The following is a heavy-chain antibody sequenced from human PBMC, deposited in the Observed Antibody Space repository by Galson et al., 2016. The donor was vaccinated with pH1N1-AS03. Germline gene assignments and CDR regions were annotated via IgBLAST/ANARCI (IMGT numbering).Heavy chain of an antibody. CDR3: ARRVSLTGREFDS. CDR2: MYPANSDI. CDR1: AYIFGNYW. V-gene: IGHV5-51*01. J-gene: IGHJ5*01. Sequence: QSGAEVKKPGESLKISCRASAYIFGNYWFAWVRQMPGKGLEWMGIMYPANSDIRYSPSFQGQVTISADTSINTVLLEWNSLRASDTAIYYCARRVSLTGREFDSWGRGTQVTVSS. D-gene: IGHD3-9*01.